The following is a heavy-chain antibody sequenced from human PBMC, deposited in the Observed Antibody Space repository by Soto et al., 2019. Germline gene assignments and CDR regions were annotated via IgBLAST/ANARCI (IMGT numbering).Heavy chain of an antibody. Sequence: SVKVSCKASGGTFSSYAISWVRQAPGQGLEWMGGIIPIFGTANYAQKFQGRVTITADESTSTAYMELSSLRSEDTAVYYCARDRRLRIKAAAGTSYFDYWGEGTLVTVPS. J-gene: IGHJ4*02. CDR3: ARDRRLRIKAAAGTSYFDY. V-gene: IGHV1-69*13. CDR1: GGTFSSYA. CDR2: IIPIFGTA. D-gene: IGHD6-13*01.